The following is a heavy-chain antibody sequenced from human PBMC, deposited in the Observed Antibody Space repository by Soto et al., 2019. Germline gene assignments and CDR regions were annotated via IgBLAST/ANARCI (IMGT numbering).Heavy chain of an antibody. D-gene: IGHD3-10*01. CDR2: ISGSGGST. J-gene: IGHJ5*02. CDR3: AKDRGYYGSGSWEP. Sequence: GGALRLSCAASGFTFSSYAMSWVRQAAGKGLEWVSAISGSGGSTHYADSVKGRFTISRDNSKNTLYLQMNSLRAEDTAVYYCAKDRGYYGSGSWEPWGQGTLVTVSS. V-gene: IGHV3-23*01. CDR1: GFTFSSYA.